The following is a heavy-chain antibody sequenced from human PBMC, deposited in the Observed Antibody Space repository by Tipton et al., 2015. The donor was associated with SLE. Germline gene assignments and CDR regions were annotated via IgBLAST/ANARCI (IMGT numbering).Heavy chain of an antibody. J-gene: IGHJ1*01. CDR3: ARDKRVAVRPAYFQH. Sequence: TLSLTCTVSGGSISSSSYYWGWIRQPPGKGLEWIGSIYYSGSTYYNPSLKSRVTISVDTSKNQFSLKLSSVTAADTAVYYCARDKRVAVRPAYFQHWGQGTLVTVSS. V-gene: IGHV4-39*07. CDR1: GGSISSSSYY. CDR2: IYYSGST. D-gene: IGHD6-6*01.